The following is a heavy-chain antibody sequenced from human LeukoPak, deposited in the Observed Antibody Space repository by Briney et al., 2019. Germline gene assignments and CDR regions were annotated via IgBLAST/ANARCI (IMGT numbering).Heavy chain of an antibody. CDR2: IYYSGST. Sequence: SETLSLTCTVSGGSISSYYWSWIRQPPGKGLEWIGYIYYSGSTNYNPSLKSRVTISVDTSKNQFSLKLSSVTAADTAVYYCARAAAMVSIDYWGQGTLVTVSP. CDR3: ARAAAMVSIDY. CDR1: GGSISSYY. V-gene: IGHV4-59*01. J-gene: IGHJ4*02. D-gene: IGHD2-2*01.